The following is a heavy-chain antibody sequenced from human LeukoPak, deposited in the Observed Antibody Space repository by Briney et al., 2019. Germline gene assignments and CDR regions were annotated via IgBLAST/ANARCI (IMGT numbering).Heavy chain of an antibody. V-gene: IGHV1-2*02. J-gene: IGHJ4*02. CDR1: GYAFTGYY. D-gene: IGHD6-19*01. Sequence: ASVKVSCKASGYAFTGYYMHWVRQAPGQGLEWMRWINPNSGGTNYAQKFQGRVTMTRDTSISTAYMELSRLTSDDTAVYYCASLIAVAGTGVGGDWGQGTLVTVSS. CDR3: ASLIAVAGTGVGGD. CDR2: INPNSGGT.